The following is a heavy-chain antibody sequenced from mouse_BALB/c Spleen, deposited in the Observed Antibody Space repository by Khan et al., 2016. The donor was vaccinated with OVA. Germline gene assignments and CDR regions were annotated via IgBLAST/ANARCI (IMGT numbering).Heavy chain of an antibody. CDR2: ILPGSGSR. J-gene: IGHJ2*01. D-gene: IGHD1-1*01. CDR3: ARVNYGSRDYFDY. V-gene: IGHV1-9*01. CDR1: GYTFSSYW. Sequence: QVQLKQSGAELMKPGASVKISCKATGYTFSSYWLEWVKQRPGHGLEWIGEILPGSGSRNYNEKFKGKATFTADISSKTTYMQLSSLTSEDSAVYYCARVNYGSRDYFDYRGQGTTLTVSS.